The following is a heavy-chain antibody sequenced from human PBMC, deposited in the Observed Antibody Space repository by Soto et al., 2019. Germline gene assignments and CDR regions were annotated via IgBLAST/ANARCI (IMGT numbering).Heavy chain of an antibody. V-gene: IGHV1-69*02. CDR2: IIPILGIA. CDR3: ARTPYGGEGYFDY. CDR1: GGTFSSYT. J-gene: IGHJ4*02. Sequence: QVRLVQSGAEVKKAGSSVKVSCKASGGTFSSYTISWVRQAPGQGLEWMGRIIPILGIANYAQKFQGRVTITADKSTSTAYMELSSLRSEDTAVYYCARTPYGGEGYFDYWGQGTLVTVSS. D-gene: IGHD2-21*01.